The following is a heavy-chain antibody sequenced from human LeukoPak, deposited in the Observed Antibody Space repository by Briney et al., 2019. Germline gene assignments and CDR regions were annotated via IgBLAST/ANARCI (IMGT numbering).Heavy chain of an antibody. V-gene: IGHV3-15*01. Sequence: GGSLRLSCAASGFTVSSNYMSWVRQAPGKGLEWVGRIKSKTDGGTTDYAAPVKGRFTISRDDSKNTLYLQMNSLKTEDTAVYYCTTSLGSGSYLHYWGQGTLVTVSS. D-gene: IGHD3-10*01. CDR3: TTSLGSGSYLHY. J-gene: IGHJ4*02. CDR1: GFTVSSNY. CDR2: IKSKTDGGTT.